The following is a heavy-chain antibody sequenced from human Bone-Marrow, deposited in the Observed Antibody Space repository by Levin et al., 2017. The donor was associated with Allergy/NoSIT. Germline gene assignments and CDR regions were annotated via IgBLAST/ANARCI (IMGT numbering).Heavy chain of an antibody. CDR2: IYYSGST. CDR3: ARLEATIDY. J-gene: IGHJ4*02. Sequence: SQTLSLTCTVSGGSISSSSYYWGWIRQPPGKGLEWIGSIYYSGSTYYNPSLKSRVTISVDTSKNQFSLKLSSVTAADTAVYYCARLEATIDYWGQGTLVTVSS. CDR1: GGSISSSSYY. V-gene: IGHV4-39*01. D-gene: IGHD5-12*01.